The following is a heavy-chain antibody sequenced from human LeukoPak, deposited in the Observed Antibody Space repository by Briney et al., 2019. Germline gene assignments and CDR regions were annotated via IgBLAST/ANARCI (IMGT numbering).Heavy chain of an antibody. V-gene: IGHV3-53*01. CDR1: GFTVSSNY. CDR3: ARVGVVPAALYYFDY. Sequence: GGSLRLSRAASGFTVSSNYMSWVRQAPGKGLEWVSVIYSGGSTYYADSVKGRFTISRDNSKNTLYLQMNSLRAEDTAVYYCARVGVVPAALYYFDYWGQGTLVTVSS. J-gene: IGHJ4*02. CDR2: IYSGGST. D-gene: IGHD2-2*01.